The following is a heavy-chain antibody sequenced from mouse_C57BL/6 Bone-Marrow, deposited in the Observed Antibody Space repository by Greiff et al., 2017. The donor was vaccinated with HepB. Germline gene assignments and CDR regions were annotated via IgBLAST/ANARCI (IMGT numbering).Heavy chain of an antibody. CDR1: GYTFTSYG. J-gene: IGHJ1*03. V-gene: IGHV1-81*01. CDR3: AREDYITTVVATGNFDV. CDR2: IYPRSGNT. Sequence: QVQLQQSGAELARPGASVKLSCKASGYTFTSYGISWVKQRTGQGLEWIGEIYPRSGNTYYNEKFKGKATLTADKSSSTAYMELRSLTSEDSAVYICAREDYITTVVATGNFDVWGTGTTVTVSS. D-gene: IGHD1-1*01.